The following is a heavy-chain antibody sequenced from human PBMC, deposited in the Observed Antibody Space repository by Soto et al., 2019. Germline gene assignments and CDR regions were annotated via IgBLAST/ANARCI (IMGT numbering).Heavy chain of an antibody. CDR1: GGSISSGGYY. J-gene: IGHJ2*01. V-gene: IGHV4-31*03. CDR3: ARGTTSCWYFEL. D-gene: IGHD1-7*01. Sequence: SETPALTCTVSGGSISSGGYYWSWIRQHPGKGLEWIGYIYYSGSTYYNPSLKSRVTISVDTSKNQFSLKLSSVTAADTAVYYGARGTTSCWYFELWGRRTLVTV. CDR2: IYYSGST.